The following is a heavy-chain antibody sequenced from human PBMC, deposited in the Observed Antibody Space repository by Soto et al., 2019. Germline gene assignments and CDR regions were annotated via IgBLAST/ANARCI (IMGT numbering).Heavy chain of an antibody. Sequence: GESLKISCKGSGYSFTSYWIGWVRQMPGKGLEWMGIIYPGDSDTRYSPSFQGQVTISADKSISTAYLQWSSLKASDTAMYYCXXXXXXXXXSAGGPGMDVWGQGTTVTVSS. J-gene: IGHJ6*02. CDR2: IYPGDSDT. D-gene: IGHD3-10*01. CDR3: XXXXXXXXXSAGGPGMDV. CDR1: GYSFTSYW. V-gene: IGHV5-51*01.